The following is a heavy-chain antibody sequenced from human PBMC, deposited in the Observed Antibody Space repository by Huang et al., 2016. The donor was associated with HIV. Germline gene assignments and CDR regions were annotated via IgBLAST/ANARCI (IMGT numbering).Heavy chain of an antibody. CDR3: AREMMVRGVSVPITDGYFYYGMDV. CDR2: MDSGDKT. Sequence: VQLVESGGALVQPGGSLRLSCAASGFPVTTNYMNWVRQAPGKGLEGVSTMDSGDKTRHADSVKGRFTVSRDNSKNTMYLQMNSLRVEDTATYYCAREMMVRGVSVPITDGYFYYGMDVWGHGTTVSVSS. D-gene: IGHD3-10*01. CDR1: GFPVTTNY. J-gene: IGHJ6*02. V-gene: IGHV3-53*01.